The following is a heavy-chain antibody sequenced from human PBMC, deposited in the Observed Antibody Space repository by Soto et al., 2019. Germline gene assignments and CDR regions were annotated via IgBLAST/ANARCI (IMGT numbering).Heavy chain of an antibody. CDR2: INPTDGSA. CDR3: ATLGGSYD. CDR1: GYSFTDYY. V-gene: IGHV1-46*01. D-gene: IGHD3-16*01. Sequence: QVHLVQSGAEVKMPGASVKVSCKASGYSFTDYYMHWVRQAPGQGLEWMGVINPTDGSATYAQNFQGRLTMTRDTSMRTVYMEVTRLRPEYTAVYYCATLGGSYDWGQGTLLTVSS. J-gene: IGHJ4*02.